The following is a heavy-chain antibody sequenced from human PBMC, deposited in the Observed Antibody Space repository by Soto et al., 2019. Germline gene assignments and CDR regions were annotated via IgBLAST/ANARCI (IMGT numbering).Heavy chain of an antibody. V-gene: IGHV4-59*12. CDR3: ARLVGNSWIDY. CDR2: IYYSGST. J-gene: IGHJ4*02. CDR1: GGSTSSYY. D-gene: IGHD6-13*01. Sequence: PSETLSLTCTVSGGSTSSYYWSWIRQPPGKGLEWIGYIYYSGSTNYNPSLKSRIIINPDTSKNQLSLQLNSVTPEDTGVYYCARLVGNSWIDYWGQGTLVTVSS.